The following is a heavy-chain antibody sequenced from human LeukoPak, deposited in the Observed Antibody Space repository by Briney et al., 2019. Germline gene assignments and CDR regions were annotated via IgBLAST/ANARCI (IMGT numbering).Heavy chain of an antibody. Sequence: KPSETLSLTCTVSAYSISSGYYWGWIRQPPGKGLDWIGSIYHSGSTYYNPSLKSRVTVSVDTSKNQFSLKLSSVTAADTAVYYCARDSMITFGGTHYMDVWGKGTTVTVSS. J-gene: IGHJ6*03. V-gene: IGHV4-38-2*02. CDR2: IYHSGST. D-gene: IGHD3-16*01. CDR1: AYSISSGYY. CDR3: ARDSMITFGGTHYMDV.